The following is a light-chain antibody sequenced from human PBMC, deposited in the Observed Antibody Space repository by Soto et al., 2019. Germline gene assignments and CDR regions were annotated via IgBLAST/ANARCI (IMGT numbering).Light chain of an antibody. CDR2: ARS. CDR3: QQYFSYPLT. V-gene: IGKV1-8*01. Sequence: AIRMTQSPSSISASTGDRVTITCRASHDITTHLAWYQQKPGKAPELLIYARSTLQSGVPPTFSGSGSGTDFSLTISSLQSEDFATYYCQQYFSYPLTFGGGTKVEIK. CDR1: HDITTH. J-gene: IGKJ4*01.